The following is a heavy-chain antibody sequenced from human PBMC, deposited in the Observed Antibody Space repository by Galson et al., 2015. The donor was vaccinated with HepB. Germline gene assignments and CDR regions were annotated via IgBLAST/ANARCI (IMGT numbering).Heavy chain of an antibody. CDR3: ARDSPPKYSGYDLGY. D-gene: IGHD5-12*01. Sequence: SVKVSCKASGGTFSSYTISWVRQAPGQGLEWMGRIIPILGIANYAQKFQGRVTITADKSTSTAYMELSSLRSEDTAVYYCARDSPPKYSGYDLGYWGQGTLVTVSS. CDR1: GGTFSSYT. V-gene: IGHV1-69*04. CDR2: IIPILGIA. J-gene: IGHJ4*02.